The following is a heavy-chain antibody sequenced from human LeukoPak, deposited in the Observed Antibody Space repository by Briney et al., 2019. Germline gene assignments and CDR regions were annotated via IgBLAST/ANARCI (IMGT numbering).Heavy chain of an antibody. CDR1: GFTFSSYA. J-gene: IGHJ5*02. CDR3: AKDQVLLWFGELSQFDP. Sequence: GGSLRLSCAASGFTFSSYAMSWVRQAPGKGLEWVSAISGSGGSTYYADSVKGRFTISRDNSKNTLYLQMNSLRAEDTAVYYCAKDQVLLWFGELSQFDPWGQGTLVTVSS. D-gene: IGHD3-10*01. V-gene: IGHV3-23*01. CDR2: ISGSGGST.